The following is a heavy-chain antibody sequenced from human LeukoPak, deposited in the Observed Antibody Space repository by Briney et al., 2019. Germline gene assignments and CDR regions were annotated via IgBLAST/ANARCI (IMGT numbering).Heavy chain of an antibody. CDR3: ASVWSGYSNWFDP. V-gene: IGHV4-34*01. J-gene: IGHJ5*02. CDR1: GGSFSGYY. D-gene: IGHD3-3*01. Sequence: PSETLSLTCAVYGGSFSGYYWSRIRQPPGKGPEWIGEINHSGSTNYNPSLKSRVTISVDTSKNQFSLKLSSVTAADTAVYYCASVWSGYSNWFDPWGQGTQVTVSS. CDR2: INHSGST.